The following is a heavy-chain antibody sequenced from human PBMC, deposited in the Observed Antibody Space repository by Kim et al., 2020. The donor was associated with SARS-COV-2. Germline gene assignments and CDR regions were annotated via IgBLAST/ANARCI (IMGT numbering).Heavy chain of an antibody. D-gene: IGHD3-10*01. Sequence: GGSLRLSCAASGFTFDDYAMHWVRQAPGKGLEWVSGISWNSGSIGYADSVRGRFTISRDNAKNSLYLQMNSLRAEDTALYYCAKEVSITMVRGVRLDYY. J-gene: IGHJ6*01. V-gene: IGHV3-9*01. CDR3: AKEVSITMVRGVRLDYY. CDR2: ISWNSGSI. CDR1: GFTFDDYA.